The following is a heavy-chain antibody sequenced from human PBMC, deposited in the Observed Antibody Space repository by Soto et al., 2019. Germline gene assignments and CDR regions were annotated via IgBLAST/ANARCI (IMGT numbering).Heavy chain of an antibody. D-gene: IGHD3-10*01. CDR3: ARGTRGYYYGSGSPINDY. J-gene: IGHJ4*02. CDR2: INHSGST. CDR1: GGSFSGYY. Sequence: SETMSLTCAVYGGSFSGYYWSWIRQPPGKGLEWIGEINHSGSTNYNPSLKSRVTISVDTSKNQFSLKLSSVTAADTAVYYCARGTRGYYYGSGSPINDYWGQGTLVTVSS. V-gene: IGHV4-34*01.